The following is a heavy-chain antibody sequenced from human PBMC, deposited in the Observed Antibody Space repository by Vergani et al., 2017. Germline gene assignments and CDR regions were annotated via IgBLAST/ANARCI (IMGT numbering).Heavy chain of an antibody. J-gene: IGHJ4*02. D-gene: IGHD6-25*01. CDR3: ARRGGGCRAFDY. Sequence: QLQLQESGPGLVKPSETLSLTCNVSGGSISSSNYYWGWVRQPPGKGLEWIGSIDYSGSTYYNPPLKSRATIFVDRSKNQFSLKLTSVTAADTAVFYCARRGGGCRAFDYWGQGTLVTVSS. CDR2: IDYSGST. V-gene: IGHV4-39*01. CDR1: GGSISSSNYY.